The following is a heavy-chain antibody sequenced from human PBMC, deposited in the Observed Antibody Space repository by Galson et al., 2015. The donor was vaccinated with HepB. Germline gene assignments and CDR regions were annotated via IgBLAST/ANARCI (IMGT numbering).Heavy chain of an antibody. Sequence: SVKVSCKASGYIFMSYALNWVRQAPGQGLEWMAWINTVTGNPTYAQDFTGRFVFSLDSSVSTAYLQINTLQAEVTAVYFCTRSGAGGNAFDFWGQGTMVTVSS. V-gene: IGHV7-4-1*02. CDR3: TRSGAGGNAFDF. CDR2: INTVTGNP. D-gene: IGHD3-10*01. J-gene: IGHJ3*01. CDR1: GYIFMSYA.